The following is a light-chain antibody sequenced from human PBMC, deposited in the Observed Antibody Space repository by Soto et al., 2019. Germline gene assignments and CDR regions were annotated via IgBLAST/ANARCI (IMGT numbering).Light chain of an antibody. CDR2: EVT. CDR3: FSYAGDSVYV. Sequence: QSALTQPASVSGSPRQSITISCTGTNSGVGSYNLVSWFQQHPGKAPKLVIYEVTKRPSGVSDRFSGSKSGNTASLTISGLQAEEEADYYCFSYAGDSVYVFGTGTKVTVL. V-gene: IGLV2-23*02. J-gene: IGLJ1*01. CDR1: NSGVGSYNL.